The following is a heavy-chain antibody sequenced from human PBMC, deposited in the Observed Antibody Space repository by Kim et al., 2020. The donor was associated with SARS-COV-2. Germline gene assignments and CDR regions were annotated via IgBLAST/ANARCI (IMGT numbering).Heavy chain of an antibody. CDR3: ARGQLGPASY. V-gene: IGHV4-38-2*02. J-gene: IGHJ4*02. CDR1: GYSISSGYY. CDR2: IYHSGST. Sequence: SETLSLTCTVSGYSISSGYYWGWIRQPPGKGLEWIGSIYHSGSTYYNPSLKSRVTISVDTSKNQFSLKLSSVTAADTAVYYCARGQLGPASYWGQGTLVTVSP. D-gene: IGHD6-6*01.